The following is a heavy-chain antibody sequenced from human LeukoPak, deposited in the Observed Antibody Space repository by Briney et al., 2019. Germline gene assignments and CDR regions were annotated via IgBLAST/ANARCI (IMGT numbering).Heavy chain of an antibody. D-gene: IGHD2/OR15-2a*01. V-gene: IGHV3-49*04. CDR1: GFTFGGYS. CDR3: AVGADYCFPK. Sequence: GGSLRLSCSTSGFTFGGYSMSWVRQAPGKGLEGVGFIRGKAYGATTEYAASVKGRFTISRDDSKSIAYLQMNSLRPEDTALYFCAVGADYCFPKWGQGTLVTVSS. J-gene: IGHJ4*02. CDR2: IRGKAYGATT.